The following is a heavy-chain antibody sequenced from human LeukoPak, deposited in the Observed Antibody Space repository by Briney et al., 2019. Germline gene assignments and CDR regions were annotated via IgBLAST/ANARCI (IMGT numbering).Heavy chain of an antibody. D-gene: IGHD5-18*01. CDR2: IYYSGST. CDR3: AREGRIGYSFGGVDY. CDR1: GGSISSGDYY. Sequence: SETLSLTCTVSGGSISSGDYYWSWIRQPPGKGLEWIGYIYYSGSTYYNPSLKSRVTISVDTSKNQFSLKLSSVTAADTAVYCCAREGRIGYSFGGVDYWGQGTLVTVSS. J-gene: IGHJ4*02. V-gene: IGHV4-30-4*01.